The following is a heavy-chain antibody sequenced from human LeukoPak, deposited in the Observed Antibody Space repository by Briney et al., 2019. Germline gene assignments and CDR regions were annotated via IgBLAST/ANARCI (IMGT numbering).Heavy chain of an antibody. CDR2: ISSSSSSYI. Sequence: MPGGSLRLSCAASGFTFSSYSMNWVRQAPGEGLEWVSSISSSSSSYIYYADSVKGRFTISRDNAKNSLYLQMNSLRAEDTAVYYCARDELVGATELPFDIWGQGTMVTVSS. CDR1: GFTFSSYS. J-gene: IGHJ3*02. V-gene: IGHV3-21*01. D-gene: IGHD1-26*01. CDR3: ARDELVGATELPFDI.